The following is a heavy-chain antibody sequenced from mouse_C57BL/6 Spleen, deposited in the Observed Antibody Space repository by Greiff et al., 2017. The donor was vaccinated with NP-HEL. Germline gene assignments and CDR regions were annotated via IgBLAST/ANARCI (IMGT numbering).Heavy chain of an antibody. CDR2: INPSSGYT. Sequence: VQLQQSGAELAKPGASVKLSCKASGYTFTSYWMHWVKQRPGQGLEWIGYINPSSGYTKYNQKFKDKATLTADKSSSTAYMQLSRLTYEDAAIYSCAMWANWGGGNYWGQGTTLTVSS. V-gene: IGHV1-7*01. J-gene: IGHJ2*01. CDR3: AMWANWGGGNY. D-gene: IGHD4-1*02. CDR1: GYTFTSYW.